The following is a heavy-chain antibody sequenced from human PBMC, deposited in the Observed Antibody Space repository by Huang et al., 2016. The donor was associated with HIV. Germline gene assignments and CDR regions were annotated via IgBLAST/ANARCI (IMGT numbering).Heavy chain of an antibody. Sequence: EVRLTESGGGLVKPGGSLRLSCEASGFSLKAYNMNWARQAPGRGLECVSSISSSGTPIYYTNSLYLQMNRLRPEDTAIYYCVRDLKDTLSSIDVFDMWGQGTLVTVSS. CDR2: ISSSGTPI. CDR3: M. J-gene: IGHJ3*02. V-gene: IGHV3-21*01. D-gene: IGHD3-10*02. CDR1: GFSLKAYN.